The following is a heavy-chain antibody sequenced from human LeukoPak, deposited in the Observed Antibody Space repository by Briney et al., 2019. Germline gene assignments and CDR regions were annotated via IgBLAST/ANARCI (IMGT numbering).Heavy chain of an antibody. D-gene: IGHD1-14*01. V-gene: IGHV4-59*01. CDR1: SDSFSSYY. J-gene: IGHJ4*02. CDR3: ARTECYFDH. Sequence: SETLSLTCTVSSDSFSSYYWSWIRQPPGKGLEWIGYIYYSGSSNYNPSLKSRVTMSVDTSKSQFSLKVSSVTAADTAVYYCARTECYFDHWGQGTLVTVSS. CDR2: IYYSGSS.